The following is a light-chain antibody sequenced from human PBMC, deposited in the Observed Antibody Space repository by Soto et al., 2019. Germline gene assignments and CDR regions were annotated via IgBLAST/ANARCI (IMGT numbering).Light chain of an antibody. J-gene: IGKJ2*01. CDR3: QQYNNWPET. CDR2: GAS. V-gene: IGKV3-15*01. Sequence: EVVMTQSPATLSVSPGERASLSCRASQSVKNNLAWYQHKPGQAPRLLIYGASTRATCIPVRFSGSASGTEFTLTISSLQSEDFAVYYCQQYNNWPETFGQGTKLDVK. CDR1: QSVKNN.